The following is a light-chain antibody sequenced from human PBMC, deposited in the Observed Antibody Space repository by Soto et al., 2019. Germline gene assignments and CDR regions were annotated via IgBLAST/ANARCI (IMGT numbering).Light chain of an antibody. Sequence: QSALTQPASVSGSPGQSITISCTGTSSDIGGYKYVSWYQQHPGKAPKLIIYEVTNRPSGVSDRFSGSKSGNTASLTISGLQAEDEADYYCSSYAGTNNYVFGTGTKVTVL. J-gene: IGLJ1*01. CDR2: EVT. CDR3: SSYAGTNNYV. V-gene: IGLV2-14*01. CDR1: SSDIGGYKY.